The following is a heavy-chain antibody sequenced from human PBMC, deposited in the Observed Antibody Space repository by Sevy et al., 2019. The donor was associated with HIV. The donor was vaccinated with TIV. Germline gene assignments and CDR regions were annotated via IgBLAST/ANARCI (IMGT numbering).Heavy chain of an antibody. J-gene: IGHJ4*02. CDR1: GFNISSAS. CDR2: IKGKTDGETT. Sequence: GGSLRLSCAGSGFNISSASMNWVRQAPGKGLEWVGRIKGKTDGETTDYAAPVKGRFIISRDDSGKTVYVQLNSVKTEDTAMYFCTTRPYGSIIDYWGQGTLVTVSS. D-gene: IGHD3-10*01. CDR3: TTRPYGSIIDY. V-gene: IGHV3-15*07.